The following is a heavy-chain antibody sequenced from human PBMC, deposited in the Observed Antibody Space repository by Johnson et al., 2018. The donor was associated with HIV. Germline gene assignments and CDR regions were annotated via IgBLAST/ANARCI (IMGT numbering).Heavy chain of an antibody. Sequence: VQLVESGGGLIQPGGSLRLSCAASGFTVSSNYMSWVRQAPGKGLEWVSVIYSGGRTYYADSVKGRFTISRDNAKISLYLQMNSLRAEDTSVYYCARDDDVKAFDIWGQGTMVTVSS. CDR3: ARDDDVKAFDI. D-gene: IGHD1-1*01. V-gene: IGHV3-53*01. CDR2: IYSGGRT. J-gene: IGHJ3*02. CDR1: GFTVSSNY.